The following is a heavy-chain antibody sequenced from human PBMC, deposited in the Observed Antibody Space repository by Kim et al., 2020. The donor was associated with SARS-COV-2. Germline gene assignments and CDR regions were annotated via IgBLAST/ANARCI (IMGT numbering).Heavy chain of an antibody. Sequence: KFQGRFTITRDTSSITAYMELSSLRSEDTAVYYCARDLARGSSGWYYFDYWGQGTLVTVSS. J-gene: IGHJ4*02. V-gene: IGHV1-3*01. CDR3: ARDLARGSSGWYYFDY. D-gene: IGHD6-19*01.